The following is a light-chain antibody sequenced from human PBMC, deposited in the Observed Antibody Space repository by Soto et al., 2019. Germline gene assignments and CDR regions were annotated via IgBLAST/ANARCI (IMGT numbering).Light chain of an antibody. V-gene: IGKV4-1*01. CDR1: RSVLYSSNSKNY. J-gene: IGKJ5*01. Sequence: DIVMTQAPDSLAVSLGERATINCKSSRSVLYSSNSKNYLAWYQQKAGQPPKLLIYWASTRESGVPDRFSGSGSGTDFTLTISSLQAEDVAVYYCQQHHSTPLTFGQGTRLEIK. CDR2: WAS. CDR3: QQHHSTPLT.